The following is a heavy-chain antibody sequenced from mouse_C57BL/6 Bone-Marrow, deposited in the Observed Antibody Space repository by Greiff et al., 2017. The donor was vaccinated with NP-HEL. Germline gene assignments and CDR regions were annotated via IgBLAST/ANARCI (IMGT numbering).Heavy chain of an antibody. CDR3: ERSGITSVVAPYDLDY. Sequence: QVQLQQSGPELVKPGASVKISCKASGYAFSSSWMNWVKQRPGKGLEWIGRIYPGDGDTNYNGKFKGKATLTADKSSSTAYLQLSSLTSEDSAVDFCERSGITSVVAPYDLDYWGQGTTLTVSS. D-gene: IGHD1-1*01. V-gene: IGHV1-82*01. CDR1: GYAFSSSW. J-gene: IGHJ2*01. CDR2: IYPGDGDT.